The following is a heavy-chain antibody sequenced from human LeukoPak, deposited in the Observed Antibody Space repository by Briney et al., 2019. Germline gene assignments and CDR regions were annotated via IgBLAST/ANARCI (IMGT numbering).Heavy chain of an antibody. V-gene: IGHV4-4*07. CDR3: ARDQLKGALSTMATTLDAFDI. CDR1: GGSISSYY. CDR2: IYTSGST. J-gene: IGHJ3*02. D-gene: IGHD5-24*01. Sequence: SETLSLTCTVSGGSISSYYWSWIRQPAGKGLEWIGRIYTSGSTNYNPSLKSRVTMSVDTSKNQFSLKLSSVTAADTAVYYCARDQLKGALSTMATTLDAFDIWGQGTMVTVSS.